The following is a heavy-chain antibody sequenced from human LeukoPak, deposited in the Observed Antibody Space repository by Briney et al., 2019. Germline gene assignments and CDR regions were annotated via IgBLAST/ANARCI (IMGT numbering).Heavy chain of an antibody. D-gene: IGHD6-13*01. Sequence: KPSETLSLTCTVSGDSINNYYWSWIRQPPGKGPEWIGNINDSGSTISNPSLRSRATISVDMSKKHFFLEVTSVTAADTAIYFCARVPAAFYFDSWGQGTLVTVSS. V-gene: IGHV4-59*12. CDR2: INDSGST. CDR3: ARVPAAFYFDS. J-gene: IGHJ4*02. CDR1: GDSINNYY.